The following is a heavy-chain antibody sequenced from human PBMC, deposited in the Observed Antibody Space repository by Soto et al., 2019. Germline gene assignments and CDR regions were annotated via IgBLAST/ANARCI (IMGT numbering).Heavy chain of an antibody. V-gene: IGHV4-39*07. Sequence: PSETLSLTCTVSGGSLRSTSYYWGWIRQPPGKGLEWIGNVYYSGSTYHNPPLKSRVTISGDTSKNQVSLRLTSVTAADTAVYYCARSSGTYGTLDYWGEGTLVTVSS. CDR2: VYYSGST. D-gene: IGHD1-26*01. CDR1: GGSLRSTSYY. J-gene: IGHJ4*02. CDR3: ARSSGTYGTLDY.